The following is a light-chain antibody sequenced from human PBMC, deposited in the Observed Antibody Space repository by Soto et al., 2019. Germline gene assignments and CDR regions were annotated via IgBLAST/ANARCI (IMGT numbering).Light chain of an antibody. V-gene: IGKV3-11*01. Sequence: EIGVTQSPSTLSLSPGERATLSCRASPSVTNYLAWYQQKPGQAPRLLIYGAFNRATGIPARFSGSGSGADFTLTISSLEHEDFAVYYCQQRNIWPPVTFGQGTLLEIK. CDR1: PSVTNY. CDR3: QQRNIWPPVT. CDR2: GAF. J-gene: IGKJ5*01.